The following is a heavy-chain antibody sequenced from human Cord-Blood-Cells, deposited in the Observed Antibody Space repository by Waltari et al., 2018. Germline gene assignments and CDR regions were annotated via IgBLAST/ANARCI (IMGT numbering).Heavy chain of an antibody. D-gene: IGHD7-27*01. J-gene: IGHJ3*02. V-gene: IGHV3-30-3*01. Sequence: QVQLVESGGGVVQSGRSLRLSCAASGFTFSSYAMHWVRQAPGKGLEWVAVISYDGSNKYYADSVKGRFTISRDNSKNTLYLQMNSLRAEDTAVYYCARGEANWAYAFDIWGQGTMVTVSS. CDR3: ARGEANWAYAFDI. CDR2: ISYDGSNK. CDR1: GFTFSSYA.